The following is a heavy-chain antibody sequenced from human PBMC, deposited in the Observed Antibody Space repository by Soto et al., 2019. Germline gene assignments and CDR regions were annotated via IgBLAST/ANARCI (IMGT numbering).Heavy chain of an antibody. D-gene: IGHD2-2*01. J-gene: IGHJ3*01. V-gene: IGHV3-48*03. CDR2: INSGGSAI. CDR1: GFTFSSYE. CDR3: AIVPHRGFDL. Sequence: LRLSCAASGFTFSSYEINWVRQAPGKGLEWVSYINSGGSAIYYAESVKGRFTISRDNAKNSLYLQMNSLRAEDTAVYYCAIVPHRGFDLWGQGTMVTVSS.